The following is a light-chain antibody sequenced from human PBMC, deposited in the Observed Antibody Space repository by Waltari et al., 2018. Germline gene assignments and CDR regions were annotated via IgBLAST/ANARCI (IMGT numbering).Light chain of an antibody. CDR3: QSADSTSTHVV. Sequence: SYELTQPPSVSVSTGQTAQVTCPGDALPQQSAFWYQQKPGQAPALVTYKDTERPSGIPDRFSGSTSGTTVTLTISGVQAEDEADYYCQSADSTSTHVVFGGGTKLTVL. V-gene: IGLV3-25*03. J-gene: IGLJ2*01. CDR2: KDT. CDR1: ALPQQS.